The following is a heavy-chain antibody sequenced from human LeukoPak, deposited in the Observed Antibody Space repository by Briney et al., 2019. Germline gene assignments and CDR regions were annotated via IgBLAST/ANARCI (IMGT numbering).Heavy chain of an antibody. CDR3: ARDTLVY. CDR2: ISSSGSTI. V-gene: IGHV3-48*03. J-gene: IGHJ4*02. CDR1: GFTFSSYE. Sequence: GGSLRLSRAVSGFTFSSYEMNCVRDAPGKGLGWVSYISSSGSTIYYTDSVKGRFTISRDNAKNSLYLQMNSLRAEDTAVYYCARDTLVYWDQGTLVTVSS.